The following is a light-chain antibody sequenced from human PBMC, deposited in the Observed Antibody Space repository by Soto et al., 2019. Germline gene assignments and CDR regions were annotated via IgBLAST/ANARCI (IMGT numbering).Light chain of an antibody. CDR3: QQYGSSPRT. CDR2: GTS. V-gene: IGKV3-20*01. J-gene: IGKJ1*01. Sequence: IVLAESPGTLSMSTGERATLSCRASQTVSSNLAWYQQKPGQSPRLLIYGTSTRATGVPARFRGSGSGTDFTLTISRLEPEDFAVYYCQQYGSSPRTFGQVTKVDIK. CDR1: QTVSSN.